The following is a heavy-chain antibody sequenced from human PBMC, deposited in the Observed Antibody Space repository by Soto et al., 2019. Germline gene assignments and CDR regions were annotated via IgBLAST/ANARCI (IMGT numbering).Heavy chain of an antibody. J-gene: IGHJ4*02. Sequence: AASVKVSCKASGYTFTSYYMHWVRQAPGQGLEWMGIINPSGGSTSYAQKFQGRVTMTRDTSTSTVYMELSSLRSEDTAVYYCARERYYYDSSGYQGPFDYWGQGTLVTV. CDR1: GYTFTSYY. V-gene: IGHV1-46*01. D-gene: IGHD3-22*01. CDR2: INPSGGST. CDR3: ARERYYYDSSGYQGPFDY.